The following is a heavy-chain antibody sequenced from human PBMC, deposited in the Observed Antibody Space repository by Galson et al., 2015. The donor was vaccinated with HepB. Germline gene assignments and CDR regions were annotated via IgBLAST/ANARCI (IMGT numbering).Heavy chain of an antibody. CDR1: GFTFSSYA. D-gene: IGHD1-26*01. J-gene: IGHJ2*01. V-gene: IGHV3-23*01. Sequence: SLRLSCAASGFTFSSYAMSWVRQAPGKGLEWVSAISGSGGSTYYADSVKGRFTISRDNSKNTLYLQMNSLRAEDTAVYYCAKSGVLSGSYPGDEWYFDLWGRGTLVTVPS. CDR3: AKSGVLSGSYPGDEWYFDL. CDR2: ISGSGGST.